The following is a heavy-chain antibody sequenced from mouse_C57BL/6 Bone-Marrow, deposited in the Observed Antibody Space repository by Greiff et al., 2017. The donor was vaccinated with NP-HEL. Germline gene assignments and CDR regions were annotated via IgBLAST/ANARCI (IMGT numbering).Heavy chain of an antibody. D-gene: IGHD1-1*01. CDR1: GYSITSGYD. Sequence: EVKLVESGPGMVKPSQSLSLTCTVTGYSITSGYDWHWIRHFPGNKLEWMGYISYSGSTNYNPSLKSRISITHDTSKNHFFLKLNSVTTEDTATYYCARHYYGSSYESYWYFDVWGTGTTVTVSS. V-gene: IGHV3-1*01. CDR2: ISYSGST. CDR3: ARHYYGSSYESYWYFDV. J-gene: IGHJ1*03.